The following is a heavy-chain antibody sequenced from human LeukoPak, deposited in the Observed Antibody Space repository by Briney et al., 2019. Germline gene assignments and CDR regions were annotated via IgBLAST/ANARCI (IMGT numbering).Heavy chain of an antibody. D-gene: IGHD2-15*01. Sequence: GGSLRLSCVVSGFSISYNYMSWVRQAPGKGLEWVSLIYSAVDSYYADSVKGRFIISKDNSKNTVYLQMNSLRTEDTAVYYCAKGVVAATNAAYYGMDVWGQGTTVTVSS. CDR2: IYSAVDS. CDR1: GFSISYNY. V-gene: IGHV3-53*05. J-gene: IGHJ6*02. CDR3: AKGVVAATNAAYYGMDV.